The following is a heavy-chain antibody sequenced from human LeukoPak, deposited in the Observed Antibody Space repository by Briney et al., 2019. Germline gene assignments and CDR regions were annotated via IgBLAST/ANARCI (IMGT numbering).Heavy chain of an antibody. CDR3: AKDGDWAFDH. CDR2: IYSRGDT. CDR1: EFIVSINY. Sequence: GGSLRLSCAASEFIVSINYMTWVRQAPGKGLEWVSLIYSRGDTKYADSVKGRFFISRDNSKNTLSLQMNSLRVEDTAVYYCAKDGDWAFDHWAQGTLVSVSS. D-gene: IGHD2-21*02. V-gene: IGHV3-66*03. J-gene: IGHJ4*02.